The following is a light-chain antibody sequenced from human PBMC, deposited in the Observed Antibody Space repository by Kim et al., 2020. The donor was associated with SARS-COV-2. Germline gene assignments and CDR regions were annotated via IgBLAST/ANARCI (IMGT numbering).Light chain of an antibody. CDR1: SSDVGGYNY. V-gene: IGLV2-14*03. J-gene: IGLJ3*02. CDR3: SSYTRINTWV. Sequence: QSALTQPASVSGSPGQSITISCTGTSSDVGGYNYVSWYQQHPGKAPKLMIYDVSKRPSGVSNRFSGSKSGSTASLTISGLQAEDESDYYCSSYTRINTWVFGGGTQLTVL. CDR2: DVS.